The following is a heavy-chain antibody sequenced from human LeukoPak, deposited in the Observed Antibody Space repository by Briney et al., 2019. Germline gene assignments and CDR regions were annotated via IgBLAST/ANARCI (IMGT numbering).Heavy chain of an antibody. CDR2: IWSDATNR. Sequence: PGKSLRLSCAASGFIFSHYGMHWVRQAPGKGLEWVAVIWSDATNRFYGAFVKGRFTISRDNSQNTVFLQMNSLRAEDTAIYYCARDAQRGFDYSNSLEYWGHGTLVTVSS. D-gene: IGHD4-11*01. V-gene: IGHV3-33*01. J-gene: IGHJ4*01. CDR1: GFIFSHYG. CDR3: ARDAQRGFDYSNSLEY.